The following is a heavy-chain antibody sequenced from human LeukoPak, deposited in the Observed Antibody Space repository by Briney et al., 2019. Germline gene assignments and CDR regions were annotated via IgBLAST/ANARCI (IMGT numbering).Heavy chain of an antibody. V-gene: IGHV3-33*01. Sequence: GGSLRLSCAASGFNFSSFGLHWVRQAPGKGLEWVAIIYSDGSNEYYEDSVKGRFTISRDNSKNTLSLQMNSLRAEDTAVYHCAREQQWLGPLDYWGQGTLVTVSS. CDR2: IYSDGSNE. J-gene: IGHJ4*02. CDR3: AREQQWLGPLDY. D-gene: IGHD6-19*01. CDR1: GFNFSSFG.